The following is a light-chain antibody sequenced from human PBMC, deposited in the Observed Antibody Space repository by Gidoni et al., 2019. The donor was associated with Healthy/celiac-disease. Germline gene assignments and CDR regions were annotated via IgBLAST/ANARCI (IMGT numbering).Light chain of an antibody. Sequence: DIQMTKSPSSLSASVGDRVTITCRASQSISSYLNWYQQKQGKAPKLLIYAASSLQSGVPSRFSGSVSGTDFTLTISSLQPEDFATDDCQQSYSTPMCSFGQXTKLEIK. CDR2: AAS. V-gene: IGKV1-39*01. CDR3: QQSYSTPMCS. CDR1: QSISSY. J-gene: IGKJ2*04.